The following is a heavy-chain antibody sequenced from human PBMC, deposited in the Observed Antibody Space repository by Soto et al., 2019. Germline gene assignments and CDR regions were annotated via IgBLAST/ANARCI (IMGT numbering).Heavy chain of an antibody. D-gene: IGHD2-2*01. V-gene: IGHV4-30-4*01. CDR2: IYYSGST. CDR3: ASSLIRGYCSSTSCYQNYYYGMDV. Sequence: SETLSLTCTVSGGSISSGDYYWSWIRQPPGKGLEWIGYIYYSGSTYYNPSLKSRVTISVDTSKNQFSLKLSSVTAADTAVYYCASSLIRGYCSSTSCYQNYYYGMDVWGQGTTVTVS. CDR1: GGSISSGDYY. J-gene: IGHJ6*02.